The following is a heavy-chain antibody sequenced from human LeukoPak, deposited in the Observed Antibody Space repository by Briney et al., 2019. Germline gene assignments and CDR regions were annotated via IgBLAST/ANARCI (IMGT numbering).Heavy chain of an antibody. Sequence: SETLSLTCTVSGGSISSSSYYWGWIRQPPGKGLEWIGSIYYSGSTYYNPSLKSRVTISVDTSKNQFSLKLSSVTAADTAVYYCARDHYYYGSGSYYYYYYMDVWGKGTTVTVSS. CDR3: ARDHYYYGSGSYYYYYYMDV. J-gene: IGHJ6*03. D-gene: IGHD3-10*01. CDR2: IYYSGST. CDR1: GGSISSSSYY. V-gene: IGHV4-39*07.